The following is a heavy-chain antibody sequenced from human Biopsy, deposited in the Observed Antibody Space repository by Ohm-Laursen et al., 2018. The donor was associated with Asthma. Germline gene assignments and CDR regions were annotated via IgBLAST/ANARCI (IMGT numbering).Heavy chain of an antibody. Sequence: SLRLSCAASGFSFSDYYMTWMRQAPGKGLEWLAVISDDAINTYYADSVKGRFTLSRDNSENTLYLHMSSLRTDDTALYYCAKMSEPSYWGQGTWVTVSS. CDR2: ISDDAINT. CDR1: GFSFSDYY. V-gene: IGHV3-30*18. CDR3: AKMSEPSY. J-gene: IGHJ4*02. D-gene: IGHD1-26*01.